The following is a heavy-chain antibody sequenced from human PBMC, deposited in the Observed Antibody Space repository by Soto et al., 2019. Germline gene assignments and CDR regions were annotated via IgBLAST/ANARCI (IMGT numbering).Heavy chain of an antibody. V-gene: IGHV1-46*01. CDR2: INPSGSKT. CDR3: VTDYGDQPRFDP. D-gene: IGHD4-17*01. Sequence: QVQLVQSGAEVKKPGASVKVSCKASGYSFAAFYMHWVRQAPGQGLEWLGIINPSGSKTSYAPKFKGRVTMTRDTPTRTVYMELSSLTADDTAVYYCVTDYGDQPRFDPWGQRTLVTVSS. CDR1: GYSFAAFY. J-gene: IGHJ5*02.